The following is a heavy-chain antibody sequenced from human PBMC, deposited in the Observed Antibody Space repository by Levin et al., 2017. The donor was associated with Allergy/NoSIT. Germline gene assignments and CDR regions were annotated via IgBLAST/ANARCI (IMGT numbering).Heavy chain of an antibody. CDR3: AKDGIVGATPYLAFDI. CDR1: GFTFDDYA. J-gene: IGHJ3*02. Sequence: LSLTCAASGFTFDDYAMHWVRQAPGKGLEWVSGISWNSGSIGYADSVKGRFTISRDNAKNSLYLQMNSLRAEDTALYYCAKDGIVGATPYLAFDIWGQGTMVTVSS. V-gene: IGHV3-9*01. D-gene: IGHD1-26*01. CDR2: ISWNSGSI.